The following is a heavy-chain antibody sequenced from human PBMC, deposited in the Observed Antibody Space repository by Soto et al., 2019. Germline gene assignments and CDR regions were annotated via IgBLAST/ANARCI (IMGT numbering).Heavy chain of an antibody. CDR2: IKEDGSEI. V-gene: IGHV3-7*03. J-gene: IGHJ4*02. CDR1: WFTCSGFW. CDR3: AKGVSQYTPLALFDY. Sequence: GGSLGVSCVAAWFTCSGFWLTWIRQAQGKGLEWLANIKEDGSEIYYVDSVKGRFTISRDNSRNTAYLQMNSLRVEDTAVYYCAKGVSQYTPLALFDYWGRGTLVTVSS. D-gene: IGHD5-18*01.